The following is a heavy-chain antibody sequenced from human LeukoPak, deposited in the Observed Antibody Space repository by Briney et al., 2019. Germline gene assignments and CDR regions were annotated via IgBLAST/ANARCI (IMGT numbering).Heavy chain of an antibody. Sequence: SVKVSCKASGGTFSSYAISWVRQAPGQGLEWMGGIIPIFVTANYAQKFQGRVTITANKSTSTAYMELSSLRSEDTAVYYCARAAAGTLWYWFDPWGQGTLVTVSS. CDR2: IIPIFVTA. V-gene: IGHV1-69*06. CDR1: GGTFSSYA. D-gene: IGHD6-13*01. CDR3: ARAAAGTLWYWFDP. J-gene: IGHJ5*02.